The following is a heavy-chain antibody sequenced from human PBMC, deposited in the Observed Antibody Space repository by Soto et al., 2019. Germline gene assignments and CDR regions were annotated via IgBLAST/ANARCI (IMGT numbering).Heavy chain of an antibody. V-gene: IGHV4-30-4*01. CDR1: GGSISSGDYY. J-gene: IGHJ4*02. CDR2: IYYSGST. D-gene: IGHD3-22*01. CDR3: ARDSETYYYDSSGYSPSGFDY. Sequence: SETLSLTCTVSGGSISSGDYYWSWIRQPPGKGLEWIGYIYYSGSTYYNPSLKSRVTISVDTSKNQFSLKLSSVTAADTAVYYCARDSETYYYDSSGYSPSGFDYWGQGTLVTVSS.